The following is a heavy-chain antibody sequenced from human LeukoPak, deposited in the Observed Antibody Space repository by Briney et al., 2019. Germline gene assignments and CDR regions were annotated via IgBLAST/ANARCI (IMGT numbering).Heavy chain of an antibody. CDR3: ARELSYYDILAGYHHDAFDI. Sequence: SETLSLTCTVSGYSISSGYYWGWIRQPPGKGLEWIGSIYHSGSTYYNPSLKSRVTISVDTSKNQFSLKLSSVTAADTAVYYCARELSYYDILAGYHHDAFDIWGQGTMVTVSS. D-gene: IGHD3-9*01. V-gene: IGHV4-38-2*02. J-gene: IGHJ3*02. CDR2: IYHSGST. CDR1: GYSISSGYY.